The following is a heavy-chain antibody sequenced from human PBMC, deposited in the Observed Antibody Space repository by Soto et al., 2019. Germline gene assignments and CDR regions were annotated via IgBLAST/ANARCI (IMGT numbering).Heavy chain of an antibody. CDR2: IRGFSPYT. V-gene: IGHV3-21*01. J-gene: IGHJ4*02. D-gene: IGHD5-18*01. CDR1: GFTLRSYT. Sequence: PGGSLRLSCVASGFTLRSYTMNWVRQAPGKGLEWVSAIRGFSPYTFYADSVKGRFTISRDNSKNTLYLQMNSLRAEDTAVYYCAKDQSGSWIPYYFDYWGQGTLVTVSS. CDR3: AKDQSGSWIPYYFDY.